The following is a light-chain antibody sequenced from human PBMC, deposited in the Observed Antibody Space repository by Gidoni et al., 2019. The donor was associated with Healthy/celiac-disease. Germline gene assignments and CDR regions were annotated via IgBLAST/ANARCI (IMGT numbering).Light chain of an antibody. CDR1: QRVSSSY. V-gene: IGKV3-20*01. CDR2: GAS. Sequence: ELVLTQSQGTLSLSPGERATLSCRASQRVSSSYLAWYQQKPGQAPRLLIYGASSRDTGIPDRFSGSVSGTDFTLTISRLEPEDFAVYYCQQYGSSPRTCGQGTKVEIK. J-gene: IGKJ1*01. CDR3: QQYGSSPRT.